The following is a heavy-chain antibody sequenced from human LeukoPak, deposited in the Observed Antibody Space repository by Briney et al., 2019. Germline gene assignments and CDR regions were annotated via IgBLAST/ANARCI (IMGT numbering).Heavy chain of an antibody. J-gene: IGHJ3*02. CDR1: GGSFSGYY. V-gene: IGHV4-34*01. D-gene: IGHD5-12*01. Sequence: SETLSLTRAVYGGSFSGYYWSWIRQPPGKGLEWIGEINHSGSTNYNPSLKSRVTISVDTSKNQFSLKLSSVTAADTAVYYCARGYSGYDDAFDIWGQGTMVTVSS. CDR2: INHSGST. CDR3: ARGYSGYDDAFDI.